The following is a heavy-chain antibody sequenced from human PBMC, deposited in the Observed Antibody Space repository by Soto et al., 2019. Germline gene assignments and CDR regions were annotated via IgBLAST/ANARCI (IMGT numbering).Heavy chain of an antibody. V-gene: IGHV4-31*03. J-gene: IGHJ3*01. CDR3: AIYMESLADDLFNV. Sequence: SETLSLTCTVSGGSISSGGYYWSWIRQHPGKGLEWIGYIYDSGNSYYTPSLKSRLTISIDTSKNQFSLKLRSVTAADTAVYYCAIYMESLADDLFNVWGQGTTVTVS. D-gene: IGHD3-16*01. CDR1: GGSISSGGYY. CDR2: IYDSGNS.